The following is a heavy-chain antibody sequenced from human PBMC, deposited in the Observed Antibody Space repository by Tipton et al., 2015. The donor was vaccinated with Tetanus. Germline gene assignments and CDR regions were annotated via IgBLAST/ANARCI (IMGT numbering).Heavy chain of an antibody. V-gene: IGHV4-31*03. CDR1: GASISSGGYF. CDR3: ARDQGGGRVARLNWFGP. J-gene: IGHJ5*02. CDR2: IYYSGST. Sequence: TLSLTCSVSGASISSGGYFWNWIRHHPGKGLEWIGYIYYSGSTFYNPSLKSRVTISVDTSNNQSSLKLSSVTAADTAVYYCARDQGGGRVARLNWFGPWGQGTLVIVSS. D-gene: IGHD3-16*01.